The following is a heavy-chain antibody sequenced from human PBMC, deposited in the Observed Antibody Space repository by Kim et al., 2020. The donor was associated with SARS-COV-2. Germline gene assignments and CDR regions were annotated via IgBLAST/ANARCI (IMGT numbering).Heavy chain of an antibody. CDR1: GGTFSSYA. J-gene: IGHJ6*02. CDR2: IIPIFGTA. D-gene: IGHD3-22*01. V-gene: IGHV1-69*13. CDR3: ARDLPYYYDSSGYYGPSEFLGYGMDV. Sequence: SVKVSCKASGGTFSSYAISWVRQAPGQGLEWMGGIIPIFGTANYAQKFQGRVTITADESTSTAYMELSSLRSEDTAVYYCARDLPYYYDSSGYYGPSEFLGYGMDVWGQGTTVTVSS.